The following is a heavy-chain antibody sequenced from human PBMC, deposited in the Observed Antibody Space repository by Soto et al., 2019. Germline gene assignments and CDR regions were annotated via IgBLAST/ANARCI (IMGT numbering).Heavy chain of an antibody. J-gene: IGHJ4*02. D-gene: IGHD3-3*01. V-gene: IGHV1-58*01. Sequence: ASVKVSCKASGFTFTSSAVQWVRQARGQRLEWIGWIVVGSGNTNYAQKFQERVTITRDMSTSTAYMELSSLRSEDTAVYYCAASERPSPYDFWSGYPPYFYWGQGTLVTVSS. CDR2: IVVGSGNT. CDR3: AASERPSPYDFWSGYPPYFY. CDR1: GFTFTSSA.